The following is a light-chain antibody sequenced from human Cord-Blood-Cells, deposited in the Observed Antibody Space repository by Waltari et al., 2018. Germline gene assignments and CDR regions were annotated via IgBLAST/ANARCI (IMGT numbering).Light chain of an antibody. CDR3: QVWDSSSDHVV. V-gene: IGLV3-21*04. CDR2: YDS. J-gene: IGLJ2*01. Sequence: SYVLTQPPSVSVAPGKTARITCWGNNIGSKSVHWYQQKPGQARVLVIYYDSDRPSGIPERFAGSNAWNTATLTISRVEAGDEADYYCQVWDSSSDHVVFGGGTKLTVL. CDR1: NIGSKS.